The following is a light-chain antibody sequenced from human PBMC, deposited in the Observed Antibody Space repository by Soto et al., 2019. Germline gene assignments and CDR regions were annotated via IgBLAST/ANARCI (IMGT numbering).Light chain of an antibody. V-gene: IGLV2-14*03. CDR2: DVS. CDR3: SSYTSTSTYV. CDR1: SSDVGGYNY. J-gene: IGLJ1*01. Sequence: SALTEPASVSGSPGQSITISCTGTSSDVGGYNYVSWYQQHPGKAPKLIIYDVSNRPSGVSNRFSGSKSGNTASLTISGLQAEDDTDYYCSSYTSTSTYVFGTGTKLTVL.